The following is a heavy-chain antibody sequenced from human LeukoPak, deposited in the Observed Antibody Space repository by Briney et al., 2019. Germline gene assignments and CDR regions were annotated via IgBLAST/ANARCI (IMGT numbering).Heavy chain of an antibody. J-gene: IGHJ4*02. V-gene: IGHV4-34*01. CDR1: GGSFSGYY. Sequence: SETLSLTCAVYGGSFSGYYWSWIRQPPGKGLEWIGEINHSGSTNYNPSLKSRVTISVDTSKNQFSLKLSSVTAADTAVYYCALAGYSSSWLDYWGQGTLVTVSS. CDR2: INHSGST. D-gene: IGHD6-13*01. CDR3: ALAGYSSSWLDY.